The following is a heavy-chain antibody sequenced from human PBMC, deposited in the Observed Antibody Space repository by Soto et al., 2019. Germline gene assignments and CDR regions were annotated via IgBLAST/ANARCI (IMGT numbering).Heavy chain of an antibody. V-gene: IGHV5-51*03. CDR2: IYPGDHET. CDR1: GYTFSNFW. Sequence: GESLKISCRCSGYTFSNFWIAWVRHLPGKGLEWMGIIYPGDHETRYSPSFHGKVTISADKSINTAYLQWSSLEASDSAFYYSARSPRSRPYFDYWGQGALVTVSS. D-gene: IGHD6-13*01. J-gene: IGHJ4*02. CDR3: ARSPRSRPYFDY.